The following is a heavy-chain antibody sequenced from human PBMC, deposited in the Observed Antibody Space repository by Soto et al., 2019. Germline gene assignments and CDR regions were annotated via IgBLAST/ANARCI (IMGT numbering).Heavy chain of an antibody. D-gene: IGHD1-26*01. J-gene: IGHJ4*02. CDR3: ARHLLRGFQVPDY. Sequence: SETLSITCTVSGGYISGYYWSWIRQPPGKGLEWIGEIYPSGSTKYNPSLNSRVTISADTSKNQFSLNLSSVTATDTAVYYCARHLLRGFQVPDYWSLGTLVTVSS. V-gene: IGHV4-59*08. CDR2: IYPSGST. CDR1: GGYISGYY.